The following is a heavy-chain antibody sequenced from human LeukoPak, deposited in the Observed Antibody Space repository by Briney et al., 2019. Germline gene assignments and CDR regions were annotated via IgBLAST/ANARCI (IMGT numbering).Heavy chain of an antibody. J-gene: IGHJ4*02. CDR1: GGSFSGYY. CDR2: IYYSGST. V-gene: IGHV4-59*01. Sequence: SETLSLTCAVYGGSFSGYYWSWIRQPPGKGLEWIGYIYYSGSTNYNPSLKSRVTISVDTSKNQFSLRLSSVTAADTAVYYCARDWDGYNFFDYWGQGTLVTVSS. CDR3: ARDWDGYNFFDY. D-gene: IGHD5-24*01.